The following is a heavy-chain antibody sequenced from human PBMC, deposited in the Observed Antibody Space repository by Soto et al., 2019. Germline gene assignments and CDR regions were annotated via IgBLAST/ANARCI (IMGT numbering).Heavy chain of an antibody. CDR2: IYYSGST. V-gene: IGHV4-30-4*01. J-gene: IGHJ6*02. Sequence: NPSETLSLPCPVSAGSISSGDYYWSWIRQPPGKGLDWIGYIYYSGSTYYNPSLKSRVTISVDTSKNQFSLKLSSVTAADTAVYYCARDLKAYYDFWSGYHDGGNRYYYYGMDVWGQGTTVTVSS. D-gene: IGHD3-3*01. CDR1: AGSISSGDYY. CDR3: ARDLKAYYDFWSGYHDGGNRYYYYGMDV.